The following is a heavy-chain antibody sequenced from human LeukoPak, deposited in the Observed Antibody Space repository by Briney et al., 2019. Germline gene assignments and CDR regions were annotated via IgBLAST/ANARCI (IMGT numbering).Heavy chain of an antibody. CDR1: GGTFSSYA. D-gene: IGHD5-18*01. CDR3: ATGSRRIQLWFSY. J-gene: IGHJ4*02. Sequence: SVKVSCKASGGTFSSYAISWVRQAPGQGLEWMGGIIPIFGTANYAQKFQGRVTITTDESTSTAYMELSSLRSEDRAVYYCATGSRRIQLWFSYWGQGTLVTVSS. V-gene: IGHV1-69*05. CDR2: IIPIFGTA.